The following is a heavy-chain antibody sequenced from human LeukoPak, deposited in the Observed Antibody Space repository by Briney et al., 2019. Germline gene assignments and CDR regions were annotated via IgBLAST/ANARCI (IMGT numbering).Heavy chain of an antibody. J-gene: IGHJ5*02. V-gene: IGHV4-38-2*02. CDR1: GYSISSGYY. CDR3: ATGGNWFDP. CDR2: IYHSGST. D-gene: IGHD3-10*01. Sequence: SSETLSLTCTVSGYSISSGYYWGWIRPPPGKGLEWIGSIYHSGSTYYNPSLKSRVTISVDTSKNQFSLKLSSVTAADTAVYYCATGGNWFDPWGQGTLVTVSS.